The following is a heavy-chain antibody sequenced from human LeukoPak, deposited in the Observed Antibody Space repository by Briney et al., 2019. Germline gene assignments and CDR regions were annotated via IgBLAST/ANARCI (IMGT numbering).Heavy chain of an antibody. CDR3: AKTDSRGFGDPPH. V-gene: IGHV3-9*01. D-gene: IGHD3-10*01. J-gene: IGHJ4*02. CDR1: GFTFSSYS. Sequence: GGSLRLSCAASGFTFSSYSMNWVRQAPGKGLEWVSGISWNSGNIDYADSVKGRFTISRDNAKNSLYLQMNSLRAEDTALYYCAKTDSRGFGDPPHWGQGTLVTVSS. CDR2: ISWNSGNI.